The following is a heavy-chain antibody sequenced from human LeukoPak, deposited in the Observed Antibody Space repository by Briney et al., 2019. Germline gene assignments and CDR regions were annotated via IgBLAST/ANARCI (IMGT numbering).Heavy chain of an antibody. D-gene: IGHD3-10*01. CDR1: AFTVSSNC. CDR3: ARVSGPTNHAFDI. J-gene: IGHJ3*02. Sequence: AGGSLRLSCAASAFTVSSNCMIWVRQPPGKGLEWVSVIYSAGSTYNADSVKGRFTISRHNSKNTVYVQMDNLRSDDTAVYYCARVSGPTNHAFDIWGQGTMVTVSS. CDR2: IYSAGST. V-gene: IGHV3-53*04.